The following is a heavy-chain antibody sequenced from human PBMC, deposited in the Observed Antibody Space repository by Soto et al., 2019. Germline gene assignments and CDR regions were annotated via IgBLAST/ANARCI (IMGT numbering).Heavy chain of an antibody. D-gene: IGHD1-1*01. CDR1: GGTFSSYA. CDR2: IIPILGTA. J-gene: IGHJ4*02. V-gene: IGHV1-69*01. CDR3: ARDSSLTSGTILI. Sequence: QVQLVQSGAEVKKPGSSVKVSCKASGGTFSSYAISWVRQAPGQGLEWMGGIIPILGTANYAQKFQGRVKIPADESTSRAYMELSIRISEDTGVYYCARDSSLTSGTILIWGQGTLVTVSS.